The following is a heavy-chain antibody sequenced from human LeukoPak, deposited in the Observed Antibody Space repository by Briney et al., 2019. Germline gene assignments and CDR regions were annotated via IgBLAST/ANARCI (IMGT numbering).Heavy chain of an antibody. CDR2: IRYDGSNK. CDR3: AKEPWELRGFDY. CDR1: GFIFDDYA. Sequence: GGSLRLSCAASGFIFDDYAMHWVRQAPGKGLEWVAFIRYDGSNKYYADSVKGRFTISRDNSKNTLYLQMNSLRAEDTAVYYCAKEPWELRGFDYWGQGTLVTVSS. J-gene: IGHJ4*02. V-gene: IGHV3-30*02. D-gene: IGHD1-26*01.